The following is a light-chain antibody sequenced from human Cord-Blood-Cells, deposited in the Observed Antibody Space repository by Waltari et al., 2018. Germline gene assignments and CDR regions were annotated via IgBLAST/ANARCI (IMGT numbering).Light chain of an antibody. V-gene: IGKV3-11*01. Sequence: EIVLTQSPATLSLSPGERATPSCRASQSVSSYLAWYQQKPGQAPRLLIYDASNRATGIPARFSGSGSGTDFTLTISSLGPEDVAVYYCQQRSNWPPALTFGGGTKVEIK. CDR2: DAS. CDR3: QQRSNWPPALT. J-gene: IGKJ4*01. CDR1: QSVSSY.